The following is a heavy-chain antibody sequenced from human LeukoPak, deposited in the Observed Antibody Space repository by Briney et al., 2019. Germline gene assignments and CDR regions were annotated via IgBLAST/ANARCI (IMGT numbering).Heavy chain of an antibody. CDR3: TSGGVVAAIFGY. V-gene: IGHV4-38-2*02. CDR1: GYSISSGYY. D-gene: IGHD2-15*01. CDR2: IYHSGST. J-gene: IGHJ4*02. Sequence: PSETLSLTCTVSGYSISSGYYWGWIRQPPGKGLEWIGSIYHSGSTYYNPSLKSRVTISVDTSKNQFSLKLSSVTAADTAMYYCTSGGVVAAIFGYWGQGTLVTVSS.